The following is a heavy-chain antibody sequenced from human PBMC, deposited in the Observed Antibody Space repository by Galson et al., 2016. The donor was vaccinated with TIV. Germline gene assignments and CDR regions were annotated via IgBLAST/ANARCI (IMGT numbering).Heavy chain of an antibody. J-gene: IGHJ6*03. V-gene: IGHV3-43*01. Sequence: SLRLSCAASGFAFDDYTMHWVRQAPGKVLEWVSLTDWDASNTYYADSVKGRLTISRDNSKKFLYLQMNRLRSEDTALYYCPKASRGYFHTDRYQHFYYMDVWGKGTTVTVSS. CDR1: GFAFDDYT. CDR2: TDWDASNT. CDR3: PKASRGYFHTDRYQHFYYMDV. D-gene: IGHD3-22*01.